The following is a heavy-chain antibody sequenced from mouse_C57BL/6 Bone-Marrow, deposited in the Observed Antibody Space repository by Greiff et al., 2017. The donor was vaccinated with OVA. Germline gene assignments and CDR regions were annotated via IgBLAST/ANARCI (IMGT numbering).Heavy chain of an antibody. CDR3: ARSDSSGYWFAY. J-gene: IGHJ3*01. CDR1: GYTFTDYY. CDR2: INPNNGGT. V-gene: IGHV1-26*01. Sequence: VQLQQSGPELVKPGASVKISCKASGYTFTDYYMNWVKQSHGKSLEWIGDINPNNGGTSYNQKFKGKATLTVDKSSSTAYMELRSLTSEDSAVYYCARSDSSGYWFAYWGQGTLVTVSA. D-gene: IGHD3-2*02.